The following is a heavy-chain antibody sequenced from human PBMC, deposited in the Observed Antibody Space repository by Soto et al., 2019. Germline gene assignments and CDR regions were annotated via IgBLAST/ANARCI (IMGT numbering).Heavy chain of an antibody. CDR1: GGSINSYY. V-gene: IGHV4-59*01. CDR2: IYYSGST. D-gene: IGHD6-19*01. CDR3: ARVPWQWLGGYAFAI. Sequence: QVQLQESGPGLVKPSETLSLTCTVSGGSINSYYWSWIRQPPGKGLEWIGYIYYSGSTNYNPSLKSRATISVDTSKTQFTLKLSSVTAADTAVYYCARVPWQWLGGYAFAIWGQGTMATVSS. J-gene: IGHJ3*02.